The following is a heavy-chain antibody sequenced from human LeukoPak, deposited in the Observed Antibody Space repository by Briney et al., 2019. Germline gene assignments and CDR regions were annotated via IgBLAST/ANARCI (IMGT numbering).Heavy chain of an antibody. Sequence: SGHPSPPFPVSGGSLSSSSYYWGWIRPPPGKGPEGVGGSFYSGSTYYNPSLKSRVTISVDTSKNQFSLKLSSVTAADTAVYYCARELPKYYYDSSGSYFDYWGQGTLVTVSS. CDR1: GGSLSSSSYY. V-gene: IGHV4-39*07. CDR3: ARELPKYYYDSSGSYFDY. CDR2: SFYSGST. D-gene: IGHD3-22*01. J-gene: IGHJ4*02.